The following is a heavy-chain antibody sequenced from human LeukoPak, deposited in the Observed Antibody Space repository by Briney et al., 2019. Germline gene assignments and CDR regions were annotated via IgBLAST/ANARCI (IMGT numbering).Heavy chain of an antibody. CDR3: AKDVDTAMVSYFDY. D-gene: IGHD5-18*01. V-gene: IGHV3-9*01. J-gene: IGHJ4*02. CDR2: ISWNSGSI. CDR1: GFTFSSYA. Sequence: GGSLRLSCAASGFTFSSYAMSWVRQAPGKGLEWVSGISWNSGSIGYADSVKGRFTISRDNAKNSLYLQMNSLRAEDTALYYCAKDVDTAMVSYFDYWGQGTLVTVSS.